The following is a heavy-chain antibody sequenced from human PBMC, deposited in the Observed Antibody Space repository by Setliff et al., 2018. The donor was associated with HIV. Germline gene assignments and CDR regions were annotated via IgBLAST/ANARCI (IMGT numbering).Heavy chain of an antibody. CDR3: VRDEKRAAGGSMYYFDY. D-gene: IGHD5-12*01. CDR2: VNEDNGDR. Sequence: ASVKVSCKASGYNFGFYGISWVRQAPGQGLEWMGWVNEDNGDRNFAPSVQGRIALTTDTSTNTAYMELTNLRYDDTALYFCVRDEKRAAGGSMYYFDYWGQGTLVTVSS. J-gene: IGHJ4*02. V-gene: IGHV1-18*01. CDR1: GYNFGFYG.